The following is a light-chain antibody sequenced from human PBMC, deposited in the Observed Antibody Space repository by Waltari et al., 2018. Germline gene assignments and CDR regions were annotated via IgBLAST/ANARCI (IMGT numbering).Light chain of an antibody. CDR2: EDT. J-gene: IGLJ7*01. V-gene: IGLV1-51*02. Sequence: QSVLTQPPSVSAAPGQRVTIPCSGGSSNIGKNYVSWYRQFPGSAPKRLIDEDTGRPAGVPGRFSGSKSGTSATLDITGLQPGDEAEYYCGTWDSSLSGAVFGGGTLLTVL. CDR3: GTWDSSLSGAV. CDR1: SSNIGKNY.